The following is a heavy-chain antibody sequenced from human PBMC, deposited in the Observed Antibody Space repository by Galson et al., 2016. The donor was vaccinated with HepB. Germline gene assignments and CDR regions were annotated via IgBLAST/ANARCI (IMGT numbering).Heavy chain of an antibody. D-gene: IGHD2-21*01. J-gene: IGHJ6*02. CDR2: ITNSGTHI. V-gene: IGHV3-11*01. CDR1: GFTFSDYY. CDR3: AIDIWGVADSGFHSGMDV. Sequence: SLRLSCAASGFTFSDYYMNWIRQAPGKGLEWVAHITNSGTHIYYADSVRGRFIISRDNAKNSLYLQMNSLSVEDTALYYCAIDIWGVADSGFHSGMDVWGQGTTVIVSS.